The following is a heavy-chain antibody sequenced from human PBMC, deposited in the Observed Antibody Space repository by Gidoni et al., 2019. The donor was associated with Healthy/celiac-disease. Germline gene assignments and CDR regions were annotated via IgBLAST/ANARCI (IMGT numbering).Heavy chain of an antibody. V-gene: IGHV3-48*03. Sequence: EVQLVESGGGLVQPGGSLRLSCAAPGFTFSSYEMNWVRQAPGKGLEWVSDISSSGSTIYYADSVKGRFTISRDNAKNSLYLQMNSLRAEDTAVYYCARGGHYYGMDVWGQGTTVTVSS. J-gene: IGHJ6*02. CDR3: ARGGHYYGMDV. CDR1: GFTFSSYE. CDR2: ISSSGSTI.